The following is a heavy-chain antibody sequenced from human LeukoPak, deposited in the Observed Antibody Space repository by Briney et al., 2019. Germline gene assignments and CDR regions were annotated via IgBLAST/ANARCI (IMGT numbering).Heavy chain of an antibody. CDR2: ISSSGSTI. D-gene: IGHD3-10*01. Sequence: KPGGSLRLSCAASGFTFSDYYMSWIRQAPGKGLEWVSYISSSGSTIYYAGSVKGRFTISRDNAKNSLYLQMNSLRAEDTAVCYCAKDPHYYYGSGSYYNGDYWGQGTLVTVSS. V-gene: IGHV3-11*01. CDR3: AKDPHYYYGSGSYYNGDY. CDR1: GFTFSDYY. J-gene: IGHJ4*02.